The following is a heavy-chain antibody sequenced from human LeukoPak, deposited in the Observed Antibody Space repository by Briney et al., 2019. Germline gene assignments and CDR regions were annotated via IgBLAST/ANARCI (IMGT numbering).Heavy chain of an antibody. J-gene: IGHJ3*02. V-gene: IGHV3-53*01. CDR1: GFTVSSNY. Sequence: PGGSLRLSCAASGFTVSSNYMSCVRQAPGKGLEWVSITYSDVNTNYADSVKGRFTISRDNSKNTLSLQMNSLRAEDTAVYYCARKNDLFNAAFDIWGQGTVVTDSS. CDR2: TYSDVNT. CDR3: ARKNDLFNAAFDI. D-gene: IGHD2/OR15-2a*01.